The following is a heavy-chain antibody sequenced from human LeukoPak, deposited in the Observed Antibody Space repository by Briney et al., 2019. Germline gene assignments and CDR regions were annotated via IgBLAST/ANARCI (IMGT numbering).Heavy chain of an antibody. Sequence: GASVKVSCKASGGTFSSYAISWVRQAPGKGLEWMGGFDPEDGETIYAQKFQGRVTMTEDTSTDTAYMELSSLRSEDTAVYYCATGPHYGLTDAFDIWGQGTMVTVSS. CDR2: FDPEDGET. CDR1: GGTFSSYA. D-gene: IGHD3-16*01. CDR3: ATGPHYGLTDAFDI. V-gene: IGHV1-24*01. J-gene: IGHJ3*02.